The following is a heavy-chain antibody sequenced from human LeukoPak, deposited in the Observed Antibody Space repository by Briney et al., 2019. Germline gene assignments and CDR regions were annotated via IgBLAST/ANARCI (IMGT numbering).Heavy chain of an antibody. V-gene: IGHV3-64*01. D-gene: IGHD2-2*01. CDR1: GVTFSNYA. CDR2: ISSNGGST. CDR3: ARLYCSSTSGLFDY. J-gene: IGHJ4*02. Sequence: GGTLRLSSAPSGVTFSNYAMHSVPQAPRKRLEYVSAISSNGGSTYYANSVKGRVTISRDNSKNTLHLKMGSVRAEDMAVYYCARLYCSSTSGLFDYWGQGTLVTVSS.